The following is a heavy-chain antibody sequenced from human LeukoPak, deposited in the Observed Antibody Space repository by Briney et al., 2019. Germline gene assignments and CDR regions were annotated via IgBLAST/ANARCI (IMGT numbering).Heavy chain of an antibody. J-gene: IGHJ4*02. CDR3: ASRLWFGEFIFDY. V-gene: IGHV4-30-2*01. D-gene: IGHD3-10*01. Sequence: SQTLSLTCTVSGGSISSGGYYWSWIRQPPGKGLEWIGYIYHSGSTYYNPSLKSRVTISVDRSKNQFSLKLSSVTAADTAVYYCASRLWFGEFIFDYWGQGTLVTVSS. CDR1: GGSISSGGYY. CDR2: IYHSGST.